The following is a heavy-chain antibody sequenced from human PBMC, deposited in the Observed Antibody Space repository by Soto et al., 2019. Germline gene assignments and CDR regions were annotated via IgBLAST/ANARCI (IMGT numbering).Heavy chain of an antibody. J-gene: IGHJ6*02. CDR3: ARIYPYCTNGVCYSYYYYGMDV. CDR1: GFSLSNARMG. D-gene: IGHD2-8*01. Sequence: GSGPTVVNPTETLTLTCTVSGFSLSNARMGVSWIRQPPGKALEWLAHIFSNDEKSYSTSLKSRLTISKDTSKSQVVLTMTNMDPVDTATYYCARIYPYCTNGVCYSYYYYGMDVWGQGTTVTVSS. V-gene: IGHV2-26*01. CDR2: IFSNDEK.